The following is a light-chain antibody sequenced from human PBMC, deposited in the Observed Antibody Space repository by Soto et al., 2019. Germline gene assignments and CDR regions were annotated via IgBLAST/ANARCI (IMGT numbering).Light chain of an antibody. CDR2: DVK. J-gene: IGLJ1*01. CDR3: CSYAGDYTVV. CDR1: SSDVGGYNY. Sequence: QSALTQPRSVSGSPGQSVTISCTGTSSDVGGYNYVSWYQQYPGKAPKVMIYDVKTRPSGVPDRFSGSKSGNTASLTISGLQAEDEGDYYCCSYAGDYTVVFGTGTKLTVL. V-gene: IGLV2-11*01.